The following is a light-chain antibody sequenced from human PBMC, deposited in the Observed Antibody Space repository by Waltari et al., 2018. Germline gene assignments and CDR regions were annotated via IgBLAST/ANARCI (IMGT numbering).Light chain of an antibody. Sequence: QSALTQPASMSGSPGQSLTISCSGSTRDIGGYNYVSWYQQHPGKAPKLMIFNVTNRPSGISSRFSGSKSGNTASLTISGLQAEDEADYYCSSYTTTSTWVFGGGTKVTVL. CDR1: TRDIGGYNY. CDR3: SSYTTTSTWV. J-gene: IGLJ3*02. V-gene: IGLV2-14*03. CDR2: NVT.